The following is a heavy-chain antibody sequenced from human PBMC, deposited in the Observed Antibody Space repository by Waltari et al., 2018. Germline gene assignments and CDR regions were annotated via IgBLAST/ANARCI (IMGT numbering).Heavy chain of an antibody. J-gene: IGHJ4*02. CDR2: IHGTGKT. CDR3: ARDRGRGLYLDS. V-gene: IGHV4-4*02. CDR1: VDSVCNNSW. Sequence: QLQLQQSGPGLETPSLTLFLSCAVPVDSVCNNSWWSWVRQPPGKGLEWIGQIHGTGKTNYNPSLESRVTVSMDTSNNQFSLRVTSPTAADTAVYFCARDRGRGLYLDSWGQGTLVTVS. D-gene: IGHD1-26*01.